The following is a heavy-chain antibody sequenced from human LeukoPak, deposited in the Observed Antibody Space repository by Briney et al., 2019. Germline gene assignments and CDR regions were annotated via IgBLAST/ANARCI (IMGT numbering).Heavy chain of an antibody. D-gene: IGHD5-18*01. Sequence: PGGSLRLSCAASGFIFSSYNMNWVRQAPGKGLEWVSAISGSGGNTYYADSVKGRFTISRDNSKNTLYLQMNSLRAEDTAVYNCAKSGGYSTDAFDIWGQGTMVTVSS. CDR3: AKSGGYSTDAFDI. V-gene: IGHV3-23*01. CDR2: ISGSGGNT. J-gene: IGHJ3*02. CDR1: GFIFSSYN.